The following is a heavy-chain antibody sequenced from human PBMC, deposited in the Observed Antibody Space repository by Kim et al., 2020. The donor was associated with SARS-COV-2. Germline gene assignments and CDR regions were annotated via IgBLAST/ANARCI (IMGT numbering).Heavy chain of an antibody. J-gene: IGHJ4*02. CDR1: GFTFSSYG. V-gene: IGHV3-30*18. CDR2: ISYDGSNK. CDR3: AKGRPPTVTTLALLDY. Sequence: LSLTCAASGFTFSSYGMCWVRQAPGKGPEWVAVISYDGSNKYYADTVKGRFTISGDNTKNTLYLQMNSLRAEDTAVYKCAKGRPPTVTTLALLDYWGQGTLVTVSS. D-gene: IGHD4-17*01.